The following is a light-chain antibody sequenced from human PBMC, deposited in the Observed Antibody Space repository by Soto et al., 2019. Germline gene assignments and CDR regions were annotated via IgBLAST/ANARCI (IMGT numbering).Light chain of an antibody. V-gene: IGKV3-20*01. J-gene: IGKJ5*01. CDR2: GAS. CDR3: QQYGSSPRIS. CDR1: QSVRSDY. Sequence: EIVLTQSPGTLSLSPGERATLSCRASQSVRSDYLAWYQQKPGQAPRLHIYGASTRAAGIPDRFTGSGSGTDFTLTISRLEPEDFALYYCQQYGSSPRISFGQGTRLEIK.